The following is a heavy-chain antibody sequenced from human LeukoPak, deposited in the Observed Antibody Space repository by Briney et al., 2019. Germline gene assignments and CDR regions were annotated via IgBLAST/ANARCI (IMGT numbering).Heavy chain of an antibody. CDR3: AREGSSYSMDV. Sequence: PGGSLRLSCAASAFIFSSYWMYWVRQAPGKGLVWVSRINSDGTSTTYADSAKGRFTISRDNAKNTLYLQMNSLRAEDTAVYYCAREGSSYSMDVWGQGTTVTVSS. CDR2: INSDGTST. V-gene: IGHV3-74*01. J-gene: IGHJ6*02. CDR1: AFIFSSYW.